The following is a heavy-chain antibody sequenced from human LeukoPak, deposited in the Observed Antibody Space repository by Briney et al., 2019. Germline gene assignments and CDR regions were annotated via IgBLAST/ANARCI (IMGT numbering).Heavy chain of an antibody. D-gene: IGHD7-27*01. CDR3: ASARELGILGY. CDR2: INPNGGSG. J-gene: IGHJ4*02. Sequence: ASVKVSCKASGDXFSNYYIHWVRQAPGQGLEWMGIINPNGGSGSYAEKFQGRVTVTRDTSTSTVYMDLSSLRSEDTAVYYCASARELGILGYWGQGTLVTVSS. CDR1: GDXFSNYY. V-gene: IGHV1-46*01.